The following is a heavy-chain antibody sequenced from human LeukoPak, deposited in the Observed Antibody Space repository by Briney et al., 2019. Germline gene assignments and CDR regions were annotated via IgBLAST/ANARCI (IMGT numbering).Heavy chain of an antibody. CDR1: GFTFSSNP. D-gene: IGHD3-3*01. CDR2: ISFDGSNK. CDR3: ARAGSRFLEWSLTDY. V-gene: IGHV3-30*15. J-gene: IGHJ4*02. Sequence: PGGSLRLSCAASGFTFSSNPMHWDRQAPGKGLEWVTVISFDGSNKYYADSVKGRFTISRDNSKNTLYLQMSSLRPEDTAVYYCARAGSRFLEWSLTDYWGQGTLVTVSS.